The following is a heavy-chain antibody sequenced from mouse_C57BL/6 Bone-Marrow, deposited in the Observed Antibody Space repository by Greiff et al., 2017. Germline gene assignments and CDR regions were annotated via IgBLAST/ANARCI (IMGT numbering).Heavy chain of an antibody. CDR3: TRISY. Sequence: EVKLMESGAELVRPGASVTLSCTASGFNIKDDYMHWVKQRPEQGLEWIGWIAPENGDTEYASKFQGKATITVDTSSNTAYLQRSSLTSEYTAVYYCTRISYWGQGTLVTVSA. CDR1: GFNIKDDY. J-gene: IGHJ3*01. V-gene: IGHV14-4*01. CDR2: IAPENGDT.